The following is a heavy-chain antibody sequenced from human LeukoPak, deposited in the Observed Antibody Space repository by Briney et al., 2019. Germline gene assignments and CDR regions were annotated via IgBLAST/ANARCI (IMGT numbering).Heavy chain of an antibody. J-gene: IGHJ6*03. V-gene: IGHV3-21*01. Sequence: GGSLRLSCAASGFTFSSYNMNWVRQAPGKGLEWVSSISTSSIYIYYADSVKGRFTISRDNAKHSLFLQMNSLRAEDTAVYYCARDLLGYNYHYMDVWGKGTTVTVSS. CDR2: ISTSSIYI. CDR1: GFTFSSYN. D-gene: IGHD3-16*02. CDR3: ARDLLGYNYHYMDV.